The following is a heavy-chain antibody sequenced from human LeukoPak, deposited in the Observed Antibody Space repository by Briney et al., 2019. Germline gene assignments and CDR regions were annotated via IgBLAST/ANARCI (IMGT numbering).Heavy chain of an antibody. CDR2: IWHDGSHK. D-gene: IGHD3-10*01. V-gene: IGHV3-33*01. CDR3: AREIFGSGSYPHF. CDR1: GFAFKTYA. J-gene: IGHJ4*02. Sequence: GRSLRLSCAASGFAFKTYAMPWVRQAPGQGLEWVALIWHDGSHKFYSNSVRGQFTISRDNSKNTVSLQMNNLRPEDTAVYYCAREIFGSGSYPHFWGQGTLVTVSS.